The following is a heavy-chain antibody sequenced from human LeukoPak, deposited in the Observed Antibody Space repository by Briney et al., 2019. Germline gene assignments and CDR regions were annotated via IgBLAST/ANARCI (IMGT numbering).Heavy chain of an antibody. CDR3: AVTTRSYYYYGMDV. J-gene: IGHJ6*02. V-gene: IGHV3-33*01. D-gene: IGHD4-17*01. Sequence: GGSLRLSCAASGFTFSTYGMHWVRQAPGKGLEWVAVIWYDGSNKYYADSVKGRFTISRDDSKNTLYLQMNSLRAEDTAVYYCAVTTRSYYYYGMDVWGQGTTVTVSS. CDR2: IWYDGSNK. CDR1: GFTFSTYG.